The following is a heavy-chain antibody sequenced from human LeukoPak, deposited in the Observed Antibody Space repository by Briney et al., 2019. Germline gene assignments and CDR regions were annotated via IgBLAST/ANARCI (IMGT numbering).Heavy chain of an antibody. D-gene: IGHD2-2*01. CDR2: IYWNDDK. Sequence: SGPTLVNPTQTLTLTCTFSGFSLSTSGVGGGRIRQPPGKALEWLALIYWNDDKRYSPSLKSRLTITKDTSKNQVVLTMINMDPVDTATYYCAHSAIYCSSTSCHAGYFDYCRQGTLVAVSS. CDR3: AHSAIYCSSTSCHAGYFDY. CDR1: GFSLSTSGVG. V-gene: IGHV2-5*01. J-gene: IGHJ4*02.